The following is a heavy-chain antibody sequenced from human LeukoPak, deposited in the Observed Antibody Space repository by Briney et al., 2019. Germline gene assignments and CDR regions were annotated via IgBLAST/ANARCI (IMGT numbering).Heavy chain of an antibody. V-gene: IGHV3-23*01. CDR1: GFTFKNYG. CDR2: ISGSGHST. CDR3: ARETSVTRSYFDY. J-gene: IGHJ4*02. D-gene: IGHD4-17*01. Sequence: AGGSLRLPCAASGFTFKNYGMAWVRPVLGKGLEWVSAISGSGHSTYYADSVKGRFTISRDNSKNTLYLQMNSLRAEDTAVYYCARETSVTRSYFDYWGQGTLVTVSS.